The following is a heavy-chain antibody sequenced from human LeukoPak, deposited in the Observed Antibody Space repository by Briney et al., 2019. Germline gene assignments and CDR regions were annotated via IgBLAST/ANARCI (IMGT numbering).Heavy chain of an antibody. Sequence: PGGSLRLSCVASGFTFTSSGMHWVRQAPGKGLEWVAFISYDGSNTYYADSVKGRFTISRDDSKNTLYLQMNSLRAEDTAVYYCAREMGLNIVATFGYWGQGTLVTVSS. CDR3: AREMGLNIVATFGY. CDR2: ISYDGSNT. D-gene: IGHD5-12*01. J-gene: IGHJ4*02. CDR1: GFTFTSSG. V-gene: IGHV3-30*03.